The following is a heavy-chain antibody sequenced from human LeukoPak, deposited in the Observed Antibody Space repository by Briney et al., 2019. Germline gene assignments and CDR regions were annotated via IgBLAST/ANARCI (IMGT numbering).Heavy chain of an antibody. J-gene: IGHJ4*02. D-gene: IGHD3-16*02. Sequence: GASVKVSCKASGYTFTGYYMHWVRQAPGQGLEWLGWINPSSGYTTYAQSFQGRVTMTSDTSITTSYMDLSRLRSDDTAVYYCARGIVWGSYRQFYFDYWGQGTLVTVFS. CDR3: ARGIVWGSYRQFYFDY. V-gene: IGHV1-2*02. CDR1: GYTFTGYY. CDR2: INPSSGYT.